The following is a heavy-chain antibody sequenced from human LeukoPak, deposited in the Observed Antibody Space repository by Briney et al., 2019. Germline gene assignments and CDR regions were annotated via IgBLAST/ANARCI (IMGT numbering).Heavy chain of an antibody. J-gene: IGHJ4*02. CDR1: GYTFTNYD. CDR2: MSPNNGNT. V-gene: IGHV1-8*01. D-gene: IGHD7-27*01. CDR3: ASNPPRTGDFNS. Sequence: ASVKVSCKTSGYTFTNYDINWVRQATGQGLEWLGWMSPNNGNTGYPQKFQGRVTMTRDTSINTAYMELSSLRSEDTAVYYCASNPPRTGDFNSWGQGALVTVSS.